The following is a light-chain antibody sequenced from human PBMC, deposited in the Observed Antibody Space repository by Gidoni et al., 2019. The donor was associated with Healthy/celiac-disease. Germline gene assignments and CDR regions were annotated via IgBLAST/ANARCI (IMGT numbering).Light chain of an antibody. J-gene: IGLJ2*01. V-gene: IGLV3-1*01. CDR1: KLGDKY. CDR2: QDS. Sequence: SYELTQPLSVSVSPGQTASITCSGDKLGDKYACWYQQQPGQSPVLVIYQDSKRPSGIPERFSGSNSGNTATLTISGTQAMDEADYYCQAWDSSTEEVFGGGTKLTVL. CDR3: QAWDSSTEEV.